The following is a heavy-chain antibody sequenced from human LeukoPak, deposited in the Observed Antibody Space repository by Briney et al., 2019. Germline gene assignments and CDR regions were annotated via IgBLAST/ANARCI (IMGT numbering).Heavy chain of an antibody. Sequence: EASVKVSCKASGYTFTGYYMHWVRQAPGQGLEWMGWINPNSGGTNYAQKFQGWVTMTRDTSISTAYMELSRLRSDDTAVYYCARGYYDFWSGYFNWFDPWGQGTLVTVSS. D-gene: IGHD3-3*01. CDR3: ARGYYDFWSGYFNWFDP. CDR1: GYTFTGYY. CDR2: INPNSGGT. V-gene: IGHV1-2*04. J-gene: IGHJ5*02.